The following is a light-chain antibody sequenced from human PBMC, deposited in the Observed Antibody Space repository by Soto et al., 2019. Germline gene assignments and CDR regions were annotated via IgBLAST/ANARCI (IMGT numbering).Light chain of an antibody. V-gene: IGKV3-15*01. Sequence: EIVMTQSPATLSVSPGERATLSCRASQSVSSNLAWYQQKPGQAPRLLIYGASTRATGIPARFSGSGSGTEFTLTISSLQSENFTVYYCQQHNNLPRKFGQGTKVDIK. CDR2: GAS. J-gene: IGKJ1*01. CDR3: QQHNNLPRK. CDR1: QSVSSN.